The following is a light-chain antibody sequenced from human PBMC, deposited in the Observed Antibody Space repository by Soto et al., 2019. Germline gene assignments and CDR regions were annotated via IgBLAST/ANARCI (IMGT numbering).Light chain of an antibody. Sequence: QSVLTQPASVSGSPGQSITISCTGTSSDVGSYNLVSWYQQRPGKAPKLMIYEVSKRPSGVSNRFSGSKSGNTASLTISGLQAEDEADDSCCSYAGSSTWVFGGGTKLTV. CDR2: EVS. CDR3: CSYAGSSTWV. J-gene: IGLJ3*02. CDR1: SSDVGSYNL. V-gene: IGLV2-23*02.